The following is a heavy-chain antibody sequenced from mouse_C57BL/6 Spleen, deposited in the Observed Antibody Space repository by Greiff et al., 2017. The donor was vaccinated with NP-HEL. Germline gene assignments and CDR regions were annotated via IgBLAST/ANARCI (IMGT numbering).Heavy chain of an antibody. V-gene: IGHV1-82*01. CDR3: ARRMPDGYYVAY. CDR2: IDPGDGDT. D-gene: IGHD2-3*01. J-gene: IGHJ3*01. Sequence: VQLQQSGPELVKPGASVKISCKASGYAFSSSWMNWVKQRPGQGLEWIGRIDPGDGDTNYNEKFKGKATLTADKSSSTAYMQLSSLTSEDSAVYFCARRMPDGYYVAYWGQGTLVTVSA. CDR1: GYAFSSSW.